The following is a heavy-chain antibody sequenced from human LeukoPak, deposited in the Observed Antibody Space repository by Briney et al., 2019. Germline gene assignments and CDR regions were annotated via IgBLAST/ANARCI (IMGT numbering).Heavy chain of an antibody. V-gene: IGHV4-59*01. J-gene: IGHJ5*02. D-gene: IGHD3-10*01. CDR2: IYYSGST. CDR1: GGSISSYY. Sequence: PSGTLSLTCTVSGGSISSYYWSWIRQPPGKGLEWIGYIYYSGSTNYNPSLKSRVTISVDTSKNQFSLKLSSVTAADTAVYYCARDDGYYGIDPWGQGTLVTVSS. CDR3: ARDDGYYGIDP.